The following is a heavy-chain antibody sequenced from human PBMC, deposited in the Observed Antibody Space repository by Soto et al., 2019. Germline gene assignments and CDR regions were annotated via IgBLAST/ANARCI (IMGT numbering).Heavy chain of an antibody. CDR2: ISAYNGNT. CDR1: GYTFTSYG. J-gene: IGHJ4*02. CDR3: AKEMGARKPFDY. D-gene: IGHD1-26*01. V-gene: IGHV1-18*01. Sequence: ASVKVSCKESGYTFTSYGSRWVRQAPGQGLEWMGWISAYNGNTNYAQKLQGRVTMTTDTSTSTAYMELRSLRVEDTALYYCAKEMGARKPFDYWGQGTLVTVSS.